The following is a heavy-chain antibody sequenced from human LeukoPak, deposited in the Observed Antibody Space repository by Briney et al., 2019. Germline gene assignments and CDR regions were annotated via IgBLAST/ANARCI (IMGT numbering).Heavy chain of an antibody. J-gene: IGHJ4*02. D-gene: IGHD4-23*01. CDR1: GFTFSSYG. Sequence: GGSLRLSCAASGFTFSSYGMHWVRQAPGKGLEWVAVISYDGSNKYYADSVKGRFTISRDNSKNTLYLQMNSLRAEDTAVYYCARGHTVVTPFDYWGQGTLVTVSS. CDR3: ARGHTVVTPFDY. V-gene: IGHV3-30*03. CDR2: ISYDGSNK.